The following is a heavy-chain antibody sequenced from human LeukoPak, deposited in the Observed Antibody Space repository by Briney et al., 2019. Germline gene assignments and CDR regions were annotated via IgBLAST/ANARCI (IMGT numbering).Heavy chain of an antibody. CDR2: ISAYNGNT. Sequence: ASVRVSCKASGFTFTSYGFSWVRQAPGQGPEWMGWISAYNGNTNYAQRLQGRVTMTTDTSTSTAYMELRSLRSDDTAVYYCARDWKGGGSGNFWYWGQGTLVTVSS. V-gene: IGHV1-18*04. CDR1: GFTFTSYG. CDR3: ARDWKGGGSGNFWY. J-gene: IGHJ4*02. D-gene: IGHD3-10*01.